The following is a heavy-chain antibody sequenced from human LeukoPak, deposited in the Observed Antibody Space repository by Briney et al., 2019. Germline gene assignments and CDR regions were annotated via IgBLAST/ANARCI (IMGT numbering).Heavy chain of an antibody. CDR2: VGRDGSEK. CDR3: AKVGAWELQRVFEN. V-gene: IGHV3-7*01. J-gene: IGHJ4*02. CDR1: GFTFSDYW. Sequence: PGGSLRLSCAASGFTFSDYWMTWVRQVPGKGLEWVANVGRDGSEKNYVDSVKGQFTISRDNAKKSLYLEMNSLRVEDTALYYCAKVGAWELQRVFENWGQGTLVTVSS. D-gene: IGHD1-26*01.